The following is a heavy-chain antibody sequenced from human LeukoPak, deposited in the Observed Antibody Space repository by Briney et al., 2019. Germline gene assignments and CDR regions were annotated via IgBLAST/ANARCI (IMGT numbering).Heavy chain of an antibody. Sequence: GGSLRLSCAASGFTFSSYGMSWVRQAPGKGLEWVSYIGSSDTTIYYADSVKGRFTISRDNAKNSLYLQMNSLRTEDTAVYYCTSNSGYEKGFWGQGNLVTVSS. J-gene: IGHJ4*02. CDR1: GFTFSSYG. CDR3: TSNSGYEKGF. V-gene: IGHV3-48*01. CDR2: IGSSDTTI. D-gene: IGHD5-12*01.